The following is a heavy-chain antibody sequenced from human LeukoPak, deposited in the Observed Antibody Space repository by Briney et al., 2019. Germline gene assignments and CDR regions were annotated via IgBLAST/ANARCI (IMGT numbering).Heavy chain of an antibody. CDR2: MNPNSGNT. Sequence: ASVKVSCKASGYTFTGYDINWVRQATGQGLGWMGWMNPNSGNTGYAQKFQGRVTMTRNTSISTAYMELSSLRSEDTAVYYCARAPSWSGFSSYYYMDVWGKGTTVTVSS. J-gene: IGHJ6*03. CDR3: ARAPSWSGFSSYYYMDV. CDR1: GYTFTGYD. D-gene: IGHD3-3*01. V-gene: IGHV1-8*01.